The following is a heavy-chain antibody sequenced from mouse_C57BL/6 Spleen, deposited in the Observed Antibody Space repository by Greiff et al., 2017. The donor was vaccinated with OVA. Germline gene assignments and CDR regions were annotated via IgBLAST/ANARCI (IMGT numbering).Heavy chain of an antibody. CDR2: ISYDGSN. CDR3: ARAGFLRDYAMDY. Sequence: EVKLMESGPGLVKPSQSLSLTCSVTGYSITSGYYWNWIRQFPGNKLEWMGYISYDGSNNYNPSLKNRISITRDTSKNQFFLKLNSVTTEDTATYYCARAGFLRDYAMDYWGQGTSVTVSS. D-gene: IGHD3-2*02. J-gene: IGHJ4*01. CDR1: GYSITSGYY. V-gene: IGHV3-6*01.